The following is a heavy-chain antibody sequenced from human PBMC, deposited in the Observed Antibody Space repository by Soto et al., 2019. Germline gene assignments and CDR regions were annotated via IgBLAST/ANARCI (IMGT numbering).Heavy chain of an antibody. V-gene: IGHV4-34*01. Sequence: QVQLQQWGAGLLKPSETLSLTCAVYGGSFGGYYWSWIRQPPGKGLEWIGEINHSGSTNYNPSLKSRVTISVDTSKNQFSLKLSSVTAADTAVYYCARMATTVTTGSAFDIWGQGTMVTVSS. J-gene: IGHJ3*02. CDR3: ARMATTVTTGSAFDI. CDR2: INHSGST. CDR1: GGSFGGYY. D-gene: IGHD4-17*01.